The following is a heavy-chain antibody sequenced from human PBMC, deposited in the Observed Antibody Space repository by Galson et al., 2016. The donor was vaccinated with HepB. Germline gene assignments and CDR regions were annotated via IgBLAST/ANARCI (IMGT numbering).Heavy chain of an antibody. CDR2: ISGSGGST. V-gene: IGHV3-23*01. Sequence: SLRLSCAASGFTFKSYVISWVRQVPGKGLEWVSSISGSGGSTFYADSVKGRFTISRDNSANTLYLQMSSLKASDTAIYYCARHPIKGRGKEYDSSIHYYGVDYWGQGALVTVSS. CDR1: GFTFKSYV. J-gene: IGHJ4*02. D-gene: IGHD3-22*01. CDR3: ARHPIKGRGKEYDSSIHYYGVDY.